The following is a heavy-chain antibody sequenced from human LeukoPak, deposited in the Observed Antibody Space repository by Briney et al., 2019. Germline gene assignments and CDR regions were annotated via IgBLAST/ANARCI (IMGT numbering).Heavy chain of an antibody. CDR3: AKSAGYCSGGSCHSEYFQH. Sequence: GGSRRLACAASGFTFSSYAMSWVRQAPGKGLEWVSAISGSGGSTYYADSVKGRFTISRDNSKNTLYLQMNSLRAEDTAVYYCAKSAGYCSGGSCHSEYFQHWGQGTLVTVSS. V-gene: IGHV3-23*01. J-gene: IGHJ1*01. CDR1: GFTFSSYA. CDR2: ISGSGGST. D-gene: IGHD2-15*01.